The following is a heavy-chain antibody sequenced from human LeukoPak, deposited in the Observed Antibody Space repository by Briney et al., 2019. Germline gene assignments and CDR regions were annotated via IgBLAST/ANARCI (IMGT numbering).Heavy chain of an antibody. CDR3: AKDHYWSIDY. CDR1: GFTLSSHW. J-gene: IGHJ4*02. V-gene: IGHV3-7*01. CDR2: IKQDESEI. Sequence: GGSLRLSCVASGFTLSSHWMHWVRQAPGKGLEWVANIKQDESEIYYVDSVKGRFTISRDIAKNTLYLQMNSLRAEDTGVYYCAKDHYWSIDYWGRGTLVTVSS. D-gene: IGHD3-3*01.